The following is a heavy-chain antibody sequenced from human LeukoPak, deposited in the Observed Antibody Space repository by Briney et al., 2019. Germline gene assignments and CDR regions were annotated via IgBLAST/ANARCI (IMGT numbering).Heavy chain of an antibody. CDR2: IYTSGST. D-gene: IGHD4-17*01. Sequence: SETLSLTCTVSGGSISTYYWSWIRQPPGKGLEWIGRIYTSGSTNYNPSLKSRVTMSVDTSKNQFSLKLSSVTAADTAVYYCARDRPYGDYTFDYWGQGTLVTVSS. V-gene: IGHV4-4*07. J-gene: IGHJ4*02. CDR1: GGSISTYY. CDR3: ARDRPYGDYTFDY.